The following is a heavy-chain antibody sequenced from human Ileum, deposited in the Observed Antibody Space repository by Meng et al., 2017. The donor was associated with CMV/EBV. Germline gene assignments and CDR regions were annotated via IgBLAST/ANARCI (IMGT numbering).Heavy chain of an antibody. CDR2: ISGSGGST. J-gene: IGHJ6*02. V-gene: IGHV3-23*01. CDR1: GFTFSSYA. Sequence: GESLKISCAASGFTFSSYAMSWVRQAPGKGLEWVSAISGSGGSTYYADSVKGRFTISRDNSKSTLYLQMNSLRAEDTAVYYCARDRTHPNAYYYYGMDVWGQGTTVTVSS. CDR3: ARDRTHPNAYYYYGMDV.